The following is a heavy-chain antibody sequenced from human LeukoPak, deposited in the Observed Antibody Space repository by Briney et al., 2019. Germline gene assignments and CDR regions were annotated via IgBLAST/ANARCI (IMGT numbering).Heavy chain of an antibody. Sequence: KPSETLSLTCTVSGGSISGYYWSWIRQPPGKGLEWIGSIYYSGSTNYNPSLKSRVTISVDTSKNQFSLKLSSVSAADTALYYCARDTEGSTAWFLLRAFDIWGQGTMVTVSS. J-gene: IGHJ3*02. CDR1: GGSISGYY. CDR3: ARDTEGSTAWFLLRAFDI. CDR2: IYYSGST. D-gene: IGHD3-22*01. V-gene: IGHV4-59*01.